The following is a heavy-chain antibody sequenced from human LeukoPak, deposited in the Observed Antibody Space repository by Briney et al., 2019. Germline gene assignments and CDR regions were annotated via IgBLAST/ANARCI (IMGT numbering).Heavy chain of an antibody. CDR1: AFSFSSYW. D-gene: IGHD2-8*01. CDR3: ARDSRHCTNIDCRGDAFDI. Sequence: GRSLRPSCGPSAFSFSSYWMSSVRVTRGKGLGWVANIKEDGSERYYVDSVKGRFTISRDNAKNSLFLQMNSLRAEDTAVYYCARDSRHCTNIDCRGDAFDIWGQGTVVTVSS. V-gene: IGHV3-7*01. J-gene: IGHJ3*02. CDR2: IKEDGSER.